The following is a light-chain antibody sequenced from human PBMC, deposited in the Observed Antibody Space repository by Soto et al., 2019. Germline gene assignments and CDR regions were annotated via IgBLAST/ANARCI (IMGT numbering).Light chain of an antibody. CDR3: QSYDSSLTTFV. Sequence: QSVLTQPPSVSGAPGQRVAISCTGSSSNIGAEYDVHWYQQLPGTAPKRLIYGDNNRPSGVPDRFSGSKSGTPASLAITGLQPEDEADYYCQSYDSSLTTFVFGTGTKVT. J-gene: IGLJ1*01. CDR2: GDN. V-gene: IGLV1-40*01. CDR1: SSNIGAEYD.